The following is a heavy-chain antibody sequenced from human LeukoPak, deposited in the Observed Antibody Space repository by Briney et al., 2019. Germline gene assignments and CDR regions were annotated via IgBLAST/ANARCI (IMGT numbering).Heavy chain of an antibody. Sequence: ASVKVSCKSSGYKLTSHGISWVRQASGQGLEWMGRIGPYNGNTKYAQKFQGRVTVTTDTSTSTAYMELRSLRSDDTAVYFCARAVLGGPTVYYNYYHMDVWGKGTTVTVS. J-gene: IGHJ6*03. CDR1: GYKLTSHG. CDR2: IGPYNGNT. CDR3: ARAVLGGPTVYYNYYHMDV. V-gene: IGHV1-18*01. D-gene: IGHD1-26*01.